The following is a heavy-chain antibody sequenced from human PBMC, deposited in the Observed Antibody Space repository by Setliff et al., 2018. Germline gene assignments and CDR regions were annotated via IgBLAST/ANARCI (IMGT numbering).Heavy chain of an antibody. CDR1: GFTFSNAW. V-gene: IGHV3-15*01. Sequence: GGSLRLSCTASGFTFSNAWMSWVRQAPGKGLEWVGRIKRITDRGTTDHAAPVKGRFTVSRDDSISTLYLQMNSLKTEDTAVYFCATRLGDFWGQGTLVTVSS. CDR2: IKRITDRGTT. CDR3: ATRLGDF. J-gene: IGHJ4*02.